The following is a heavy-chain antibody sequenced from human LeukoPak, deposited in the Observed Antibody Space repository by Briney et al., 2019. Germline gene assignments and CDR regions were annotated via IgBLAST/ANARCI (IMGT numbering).Heavy chain of an antibody. CDR1: GFIFSSYG. V-gene: IGHV3-30*02. Sequence: PGGSLRLSCAASGFIFSSYGMHWVRQAPGKGLEWVAFTRFDGSNKYHVDSVKGRFTISRDNSKNTLYLQMNNLGGEDTAVYYCAKGNSDWRIDFWGQGTLVTVSS. J-gene: IGHJ4*02. CDR3: AKGNSDWRIDF. CDR2: TRFDGSNK. D-gene: IGHD6-19*01.